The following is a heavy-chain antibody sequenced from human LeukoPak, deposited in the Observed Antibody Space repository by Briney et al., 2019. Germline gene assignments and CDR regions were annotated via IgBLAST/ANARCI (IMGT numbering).Heavy chain of an antibody. CDR3: ARVGYDIVYYYYYMDV. CDR1: GGSISSYY. J-gene: IGHJ6*03. CDR2: IYTSGST. V-gene: IGHV4-4*07. D-gene: IGHD3-9*01. Sequence: KPSETLSLTCTVSGGSISSYYWSWIRQPAGKGLEWIGRIYTSGSTNYNPSLKSRATMSVDTSKNQFSLKLSSVTAADTAVYYCARVGYDIVYYYYYMDVWGKGTTVTVSS.